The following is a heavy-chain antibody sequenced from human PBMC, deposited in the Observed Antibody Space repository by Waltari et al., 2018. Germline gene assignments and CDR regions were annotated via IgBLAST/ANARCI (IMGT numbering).Heavy chain of an antibody. V-gene: IGHV3-48*03. D-gene: IGHD7-27*01. Sequence: EVQLVESGGGLVQPGGSLRLSCVASGFTFTSHEMTWVCQAPGKGLEWISYMCGGNTIYYAGSVVGRFTISRDNAKNSVYLQMNSLRVEYTAIYYCARAGRNRGLHPLSSGWFDPWGQGTLVTASS. J-gene: IGHJ5*02. CDR3: ARAGRNRGLHPLSSGWFDP. CDR1: GFTFTSHE. CDR2: MCGGNTI.